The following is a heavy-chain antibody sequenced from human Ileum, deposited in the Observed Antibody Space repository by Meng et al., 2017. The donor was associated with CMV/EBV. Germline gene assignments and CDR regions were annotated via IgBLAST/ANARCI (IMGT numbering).Heavy chain of an antibody. D-gene: IGHD6-19*01. CDR2: IIPRVGIP. CDR3: ARGSQVVAGIEDHYLDY. J-gene: IGHJ4*02. Sequence: SVKVSCKASGDTSNSHSISWLREVPGQGVEWMGRIIPRVGIPNYNPKFQGKITISADKSTNTAYLEVTRLTSEDTAMYYCARGSQVVAGIEDHYLDYWGQGSLVTVSS. CDR1: GDTSNSHS. V-gene: IGHV1-69*04.